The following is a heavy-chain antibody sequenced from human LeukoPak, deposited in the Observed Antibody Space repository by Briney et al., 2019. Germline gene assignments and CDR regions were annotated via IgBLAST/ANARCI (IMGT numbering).Heavy chain of an antibody. V-gene: IGHV3-73*01. Sequence: GGSLRLSCAASGFTFSGSAMHWVRQASGKGLEWVGRIRSKVNSYATAYAASVKGRFTISRDDSKNTAYLQMNSLKTEDTAVYYCTSSYDSSGYQRYFDYWGQGTLVTVSS. CDR3: TSSYDSSGYQRYFDY. CDR2: IRSKVNSYAT. CDR1: GFTFSGSA. D-gene: IGHD3-22*01. J-gene: IGHJ4*02.